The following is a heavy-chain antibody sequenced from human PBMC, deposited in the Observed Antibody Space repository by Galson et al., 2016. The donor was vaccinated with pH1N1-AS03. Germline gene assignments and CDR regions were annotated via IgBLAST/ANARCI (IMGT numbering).Heavy chain of an antibody. D-gene: IGHD6-6*01. CDR2: INNEGTST. CDR3: VKESLCEGGNCSSRVLEAYDI. Sequence: SLRLSCAASGFTFTTYWMHWVRQAPGGGLVWVSSINNEGTSTRGTDSVKGRFFISRDNAKNTVYLQMNSLKSDDSAVYYCVKESLCEGGNCSSRVLEAYDIWGQGTVVTVSS. J-gene: IGHJ3*02. V-gene: IGHV3-74*01. CDR1: GFTFTTYW.